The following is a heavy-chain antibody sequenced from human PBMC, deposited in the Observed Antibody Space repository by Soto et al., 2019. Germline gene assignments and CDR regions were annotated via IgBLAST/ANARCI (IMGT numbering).Heavy chain of an antibody. CDR3: ARRITMVRGPYYYYGLDV. D-gene: IGHD3-10*01. CDR1: GFTFSSHA. J-gene: IGHJ6*02. Sequence: PXESLSLSCAASGFTFSSHARNWVCQAPGKGMEWVSFISSTSSTKNYADSVKGRFTISRDNAKNSLYLQMSSLRDEDTAVYYCARRITMVRGPYYYYGLDVWGQGTTVTVSS. V-gene: IGHV3-48*02. CDR2: ISSTSSTK.